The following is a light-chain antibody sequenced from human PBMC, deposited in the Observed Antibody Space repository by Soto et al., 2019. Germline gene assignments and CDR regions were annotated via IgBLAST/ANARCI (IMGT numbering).Light chain of an antibody. CDR2: EVN. V-gene: IGLV2-8*01. Sequence: QSALTQPPSPSGSPGQSVTISCSGTSSDVGGYNFVSWYQQHPGKAPKLMIYEVNKRPSGVPDRFSGSKSGNTASLTVSGLQNEDEDDYYCCSYAGSNNFYVFGSGTKLTVL. CDR1: SSDVGGYNF. CDR3: CSYAGSNNFYV. J-gene: IGLJ1*01.